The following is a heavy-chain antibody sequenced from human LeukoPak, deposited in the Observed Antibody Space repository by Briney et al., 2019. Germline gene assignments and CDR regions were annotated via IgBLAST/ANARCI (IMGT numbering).Heavy chain of an antibody. V-gene: IGHV3-13*01. D-gene: IGHD1-1*01. CDR2: IGTASDT. Sequence: TGGSLRLPCAASGFTFSSFHMHWVRHPTGQGREWLSSIGTASDTNYPGSVEGRFTLSRDNAENSLYLQMNSLTAGDTAVYYCARGPPRGKYYYMDVWGKGTTVTVSS. J-gene: IGHJ6*03. CDR1: GFTFSSFH. CDR3: ARGPPRGKYYYMDV.